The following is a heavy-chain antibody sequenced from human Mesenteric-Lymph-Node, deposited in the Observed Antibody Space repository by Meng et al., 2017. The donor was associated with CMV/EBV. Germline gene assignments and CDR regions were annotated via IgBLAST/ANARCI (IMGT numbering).Heavy chain of an antibody. CDR1: GYSCTRYW. V-gene: IGHV5-51*01. J-gene: IGHJ4*02. CDR3: ARRSGELGYDFWPDY. CDR2: VDPGDAGT. Sequence: SGYSCTRYWIGWVRQMPRKGLEWMGMVDPGDAGTGYSPSFQGHITISANKSINTAYLQWNSLKASDTAIYYCARRSGELGYDFWPDYWGQGTLVTVSS. D-gene: IGHD3-3*01.